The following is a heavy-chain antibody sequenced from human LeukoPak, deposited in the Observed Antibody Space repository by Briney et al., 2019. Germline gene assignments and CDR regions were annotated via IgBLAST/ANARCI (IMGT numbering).Heavy chain of an antibody. J-gene: IGHJ4*02. CDR1: SFTSYW. V-gene: IGHV5-51*01. D-gene: IGHD6-13*01. CDR2: IYPGDSDT. Sequence: KDGESLKISCKGYSFTSYWIGWVRQMPGKGLEWMGIIYPGDSDTRYSPSFQGQVTISADKSISTAYLQWSSLKASDTAMYYCARYSSGWYRFDYWGQGTLVTVSS. CDR3: ARYSSGWYRFDY.